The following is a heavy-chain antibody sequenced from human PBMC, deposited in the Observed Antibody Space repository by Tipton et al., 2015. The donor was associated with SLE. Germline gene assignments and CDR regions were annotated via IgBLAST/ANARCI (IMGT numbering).Heavy chain of an antibody. CDR3: AKFSGDPDTDY. CDR2: IRCDGSKK. D-gene: IGHD3-10*01. Sequence: SLRLSCTVFGLTFGDYAMSWVRQAPGKGLEWGAFIRCDGSKKYYADSVKGRFTISRDNFKNVLFLQMSNLRSEDTAVDYCAKFSGDPDTDYWRQGTLVSVPS. J-gene: IGHJ4*02. CDR1: GLTFGDYA. V-gene: IGHV3-30*02.